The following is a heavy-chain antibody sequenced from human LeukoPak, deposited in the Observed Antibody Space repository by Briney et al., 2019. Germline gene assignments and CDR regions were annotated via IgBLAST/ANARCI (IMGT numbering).Heavy chain of an antibody. J-gene: IGHJ4*02. CDR2: IYYSGST. CDR1: GGSISSGGYY. D-gene: IGHD3-22*01. Sequence: PSQTLSLTCPVSGGSISSGGYYWSWIRQHPGKGLEWIGYIYYSGSTYYNPSLKSRVTISVDTSKNQFSLKLSSVTAADTAVYYCARASYYDSSGLTDPYYFYYWGQGTLVTVSS. V-gene: IGHV4-31*03. CDR3: ARASYYDSSGLTDPYYFYY.